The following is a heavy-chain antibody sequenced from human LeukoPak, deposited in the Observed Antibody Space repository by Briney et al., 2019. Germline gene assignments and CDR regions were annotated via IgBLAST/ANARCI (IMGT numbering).Heavy chain of an antibody. CDR2: XXAXXGNT. J-gene: IGHJ3*02. Sequence: ASGYTFTSYXIXXXXQXPXXGLXXXXXXXAXXGNTNYAQKLQGRVTMTTDTSTSTAYMELRSLRSDDTAVYYCARDRLITMVRGVGSGDAFDIWGQGTMVTVSS. CDR1: GYTFTSYX. CDR3: ARDRLITMVRGVGSGDAFDI. V-gene: IGHV1-18*01. D-gene: IGHD3-10*01.